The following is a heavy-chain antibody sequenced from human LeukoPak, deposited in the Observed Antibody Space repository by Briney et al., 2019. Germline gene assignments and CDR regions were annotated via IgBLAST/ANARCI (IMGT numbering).Heavy chain of an antibody. D-gene: IGHD2-2*01. J-gene: IGHJ4*02. CDR2: ISYDGSNK. CDR1: GFTFSSYG. Sequence: PGRSLRLSCAASGFTFSSYGMHWVRQAPGKGLEWVAVISYDGSNKYYADSVKGRFTISRDNSKNTLYLQMSSLRAEDTAVYYCAKGGPAETWGQGTLVTVSS. CDR3: AKGGPAET. V-gene: IGHV3-30*18.